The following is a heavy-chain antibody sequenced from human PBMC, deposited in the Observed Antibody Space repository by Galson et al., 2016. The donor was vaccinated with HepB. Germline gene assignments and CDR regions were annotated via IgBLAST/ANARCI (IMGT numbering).Heavy chain of an antibody. CDR3: ARHFGTSVAGGFDY. CDR1: GHSFNNYW. V-gene: IGHV5-51*01. D-gene: IGHD3-3*01. CDR2: IFPADSDA. Sequence: QSGAEVKKPGESLKISCKGSGHSFNNYWVGWVRQMPGKGLEWMGIIFPADSDARYSPSFQGHVTISADKSISTAYLQWSSLMASDTAMYYCARHFGTSVAGGFDYWGQGSLVTVSS. J-gene: IGHJ4*02.